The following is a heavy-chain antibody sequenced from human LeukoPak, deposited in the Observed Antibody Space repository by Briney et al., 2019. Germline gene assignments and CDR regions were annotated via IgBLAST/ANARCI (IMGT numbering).Heavy chain of an antibody. V-gene: IGHV1-69*01. Sequence: GSSVKVSCKASGGTFSSYAISWVRQAPGQGLEWMGGIIPIFGTANYAQKFQGRVTITADESTSTAYMELSSLRSEDTAVYYCARDYGQDRGSWYWFDPWGQGTLVTVSS. CDR3: ARDYGQDRGSWYWFDP. D-gene: IGHD6-13*01. J-gene: IGHJ5*02. CDR1: GGTFSSYA. CDR2: IIPIFGTA.